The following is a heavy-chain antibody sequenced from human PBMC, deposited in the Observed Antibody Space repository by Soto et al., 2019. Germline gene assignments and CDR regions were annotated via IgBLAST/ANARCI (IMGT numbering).Heavy chain of an antibody. J-gene: IGHJ4*02. CDR1: GNTFTNYY. CDR3: ARGGHVVVVTAAFDY. V-gene: IGHV1-46*01. Sequence: QVQLMQSGAEVKKPGASVKVSCKASGNTFTNYYIHWVRQAPGQGLEWMGTINPSGGHTTYSQNFLGRVTMTRDTSTSTLYMELTSLTSDDTAVYYCARGGHVVVVTAAFDYWGQGTLVTASS. CDR2: INPSGGHT. D-gene: IGHD2-21*02.